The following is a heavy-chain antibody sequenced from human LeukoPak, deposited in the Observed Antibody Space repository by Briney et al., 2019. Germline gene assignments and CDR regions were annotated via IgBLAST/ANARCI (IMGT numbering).Heavy chain of an antibody. CDR2: IKQDGSEK. CDR3: ARDSLINWGPGYYYYGMDV. Sequence: PGGSLRLSCAASGFTFSTYGMSWVRQAPGKGLEWVANIKQDGSEKYYVDSVEGRFTISRDNAKNSLYLQMNSLRAEDTAVYYCARDSLINWGPGYYYYGMDVWGQGITVTVSS. V-gene: IGHV3-7*01. CDR1: GFTFSTYG. J-gene: IGHJ6*02. D-gene: IGHD7-27*01.